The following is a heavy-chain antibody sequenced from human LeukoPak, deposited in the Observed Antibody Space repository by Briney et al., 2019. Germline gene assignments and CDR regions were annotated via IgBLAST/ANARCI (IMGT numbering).Heavy chain of an antibody. CDR1: GYTFTCYY. D-gene: IGHD6-13*01. Sequence: GASVKVSCKASGYTFTCYYIHWVRQAPGQGLEWMGWINPGSGATDYAQKFQGRVIMTRDTSISTAYMELSRLRSDDTAFYYCARVGQQQVVSSWFDPWGQGTLVTVSS. CDR2: INPGSGAT. J-gene: IGHJ5*02. V-gene: IGHV1-2*02. CDR3: ARVGQQQVVSSWFDP.